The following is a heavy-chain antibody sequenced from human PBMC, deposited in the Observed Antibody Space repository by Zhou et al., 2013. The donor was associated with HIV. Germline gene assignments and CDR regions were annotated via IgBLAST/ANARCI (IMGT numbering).Heavy chain of an antibody. CDR2: INPNSGGT. D-gene: IGHD6-6*01. CDR3: AREGSQYGSSSHNWYFDL. CDR1: GYTFNSYGIG. Sequence: QVQLVQSGAEVREPGASVKVSCKASGYTFNSYGIGISWVRQAPGQGLEWMGWINPNSGGTNYAQKFQGWVTMTRDTSISTAYMEVSRLRSDDTAVYYCAREGSQYGSSSHNWYFDLWGRGTLVTVSS. V-gene: IGHV1-2*04. J-gene: IGHJ2*01.